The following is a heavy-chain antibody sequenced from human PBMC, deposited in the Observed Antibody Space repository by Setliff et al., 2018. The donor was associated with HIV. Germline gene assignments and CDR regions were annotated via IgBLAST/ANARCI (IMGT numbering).Heavy chain of an antibody. CDR2: INPNSGGT. J-gene: IGHJ4*02. V-gene: IGHV1-2*02. D-gene: IGHD3-22*01. Sequence: ASVKVSCKASGYTFTGYYMHWVRQAPGQGLEWMGWINPNSGGTTYAQKFQGRVTMTRDTSTNTVYMELSSLRSEDTAVYYCARDYYDSSGYIFFPGLPDYWGQGTLVTVSS. CDR1: GYTFTGYY. CDR3: ARDYYDSSGYIFFPGLPDY.